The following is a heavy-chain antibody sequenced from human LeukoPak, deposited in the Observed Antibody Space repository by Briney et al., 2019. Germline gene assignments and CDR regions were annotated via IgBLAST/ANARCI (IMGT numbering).Heavy chain of an antibody. CDR1: GYTFNSYG. V-gene: IGHV1-18*01. J-gene: IGHJ4*02. CDR2: ISAYNGNT. Sequence: ASVNVSRKSSGYTFNSYGITWVRQAPGQGLEWVGWISAYNGNTDYAQKVQGRVTMTTDTTTSTAYMELRSLRSDDTAVYYCARGRIAVAGTVDYWGQGTLVTVSS. CDR3: ARGRIAVAGTVDY. D-gene: IGHD6-19*01.